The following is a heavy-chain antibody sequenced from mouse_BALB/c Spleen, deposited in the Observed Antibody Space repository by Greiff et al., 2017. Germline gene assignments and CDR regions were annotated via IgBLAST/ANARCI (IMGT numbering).Heavy chain of an antibody. CDR1: GYAFTNYL. Sequence: VQLQQSGAELVRPGTSVKVSCKASGYAFTNYLIEWVKQRPGQGLEWIGVINPGSGGTNYNEKFKGKATLTADKSSSIAYMQLSSLTSDDSAVYFCARSCYDGYYAWFAYWGQGTLVTVSA. CDR2: INPGSGGT. CDR3: ARSCYDGYYAWFAY. D-gene: IGHD2-3*01. V-gene: IGHV1-54*01. J-gene: IGHJ3*01.